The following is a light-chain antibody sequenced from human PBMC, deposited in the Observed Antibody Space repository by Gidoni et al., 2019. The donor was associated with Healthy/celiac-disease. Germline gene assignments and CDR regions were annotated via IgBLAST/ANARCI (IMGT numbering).Light chain of an antibody. CDR3: QQSYSTLYT. CDR2: AAS. V-gene: IGKV1-39*01. CDR1: QSINSY. Sequence: DIQMTQSPSSLSASVGDRVTITCRASQSINSYLNWYQQKPGKAPKLLIYAASSLQSGVPSRFSGSGSGTDFTLTISSLQPEDFATYYCQQSYSTLYTFXQXTKLEIK. J-gene: IGKJ2*01.